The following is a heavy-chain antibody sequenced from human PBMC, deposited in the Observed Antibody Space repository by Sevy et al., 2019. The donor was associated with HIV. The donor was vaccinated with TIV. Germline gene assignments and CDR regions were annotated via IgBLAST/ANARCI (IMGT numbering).Heavy chain of an antibody. Sequence: GGSLRLSSAASGFTFSSYAMSWVRQAPGKGLEWVSAISGSGGSTYYADSVKGRFTMSRDNSKKTLYLQMNSLRAEDTAVYYCAKSKFGSSRSAFDYWGQGTLVTVSS. D-gene: IGHD6-13*01. CDR3: AKSKFGSSRSAFDY. J-gene: IGHJ4*02. V-gene: IGHV3-23*01. CDR2: ISGSGGST. CDR1: GFTFSSYA.